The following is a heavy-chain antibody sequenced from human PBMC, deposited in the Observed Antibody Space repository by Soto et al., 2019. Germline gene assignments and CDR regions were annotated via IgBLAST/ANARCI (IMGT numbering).Heavy chain of an antibody. J-gene: IGHJ6*02. CDR3: ARDSYCSGGNCYRYYYGMDV. CDR1: GFTFSSYA. V-gene: IGHV3-30-3*01. CDR2: LSYDGNNK. Sequence: QVQLVESGGGVVQPGRSLRLSCAASGFTFSSYAIHWVRQAPGKGLEWVAVLSYDGNNKYYADSVKGRFTISRDNSKNTLFLQMNSLRAEDTAVYYCARDSYCSGGNCYRYYYGMDVWGQGTTVNVSS. D-gene: IGHD2-15*01.